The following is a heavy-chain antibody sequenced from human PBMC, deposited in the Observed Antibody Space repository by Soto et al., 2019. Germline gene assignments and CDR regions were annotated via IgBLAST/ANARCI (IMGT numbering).Heavy chain of an antibody. Sequence: SETLSLTCTVSGGSISSYYWSWIRQPPGKGLEWIGYIYYSGSTNYNPSLKSRVTISVDTSKNQFSLKLSSVTAADTAVYYCARWGDYDYIWGSYRQSDYWGQGTLVTVSS. CDR2: IYYSGST. J-gene: IGHJ4*02. CDR1: GGSISSYY. V-gene: IGHV4-59*01. D-gene: IGHD3-16*02. CDR3: ARWGDYDYIWGSYRQSDY.